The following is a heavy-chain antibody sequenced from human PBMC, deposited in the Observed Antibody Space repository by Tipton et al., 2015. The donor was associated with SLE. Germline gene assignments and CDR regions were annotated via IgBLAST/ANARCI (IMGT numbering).Heavy chain of an antibody. Sequence: GLVKPSETLSLTCTVSGGSIAGYYWGWIRQPAGKGLQYIGRIYHTGYTDHNPFFESRVSMSVDTSKNQVSLRLSSVTAADTAVYYCARVVSAGPWFDPWGQGVQVTVSS. J-gene: IGHJ5*02. CDR1: GGSIAGYY. D-gene: IGHD6-13*01. CDR3: ARVVSAGPWFDP. V-gene: IGHV4-4*07. CDR2: IYHTGYT.